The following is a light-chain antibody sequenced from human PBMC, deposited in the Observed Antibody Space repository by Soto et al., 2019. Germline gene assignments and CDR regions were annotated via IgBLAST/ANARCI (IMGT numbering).Light chain of an antibody. Sequence: EIVMTQSPATLSVSPGEGASLSCRASQSVTSNLAWYQQKPGQAPRLLIYGASTRATGVPVRFSGSGSGTEFTLTISRLQSEDFAVYYCQQYNNWPPITFGQGTRLEI. V-gene: IGKV3-15*01. CDR3: QQYNNWPPIT. CDR2: GAS. CDR1: QSVTSN. J-gene: IGKJ5*01.